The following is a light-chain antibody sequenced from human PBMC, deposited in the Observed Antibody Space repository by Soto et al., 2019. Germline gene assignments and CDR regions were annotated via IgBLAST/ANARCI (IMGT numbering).Light chain of an antibody. V-gene: IGLV2-14*01. Sequence: QSVLTQPASVSGSPGQSITISCTGTSSDVGGYNYVSWYQQHPGKAPKLMIYDVSNRPSGVSNRFSGSKSGNTASLTISGLQAEDEADYYCSSSTSSSTPSYVFGTGTKVTVL. J-gene: IGLJ1*01. CDR1: SSDVGGYNY. CDR2: DVS. CDR3: SSSTSSSTPSYV.